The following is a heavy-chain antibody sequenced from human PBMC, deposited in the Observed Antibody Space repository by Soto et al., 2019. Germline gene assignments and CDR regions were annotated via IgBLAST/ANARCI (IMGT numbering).Heavy chain of an antibody. CDR3: AHRQGPSITIFGVGKTGSRHCYYCMYV. V-gene: IGHV1-8*01. D-gene: IGHD3-3*01. CDR1: GYTFTSYD. Sequence: ASVKVSCKASGYTFTSYDLNWARQAAGQGPEGMGSMNPNSGNKGYAQKFQARATMTRNTSKSTAVMALSRPRPEDTALYSWAHRQGPSITIFGVGKTGSRHCYYCMYVWGQEPTCTVSS. CDR2: MNPNSGNK. J-gene: IGHJ6*01.